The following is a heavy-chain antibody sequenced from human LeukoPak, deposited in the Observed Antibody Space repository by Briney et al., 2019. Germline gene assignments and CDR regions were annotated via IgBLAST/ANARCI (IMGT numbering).Heavy chain of an antibody. V-gene: IGHV5-51*01. J-gene: IGHJ4*02. Sequence: KGGESLQISCKCSGYSFSGYWIAWVRPMPGKGLEWMGIIYPADSDTRYSPSLQGQVTISADKSITTAYLQWSSLKASDTAMYYCATPHDATAYYDDSSGYFYWGQGTLVTVSS. CDR3: ATPHDATAYYDDSSGYFY. D-gene: IGHD3-22*01. CDR2: IYPADSDT. CDR1: GYSFSGYW.